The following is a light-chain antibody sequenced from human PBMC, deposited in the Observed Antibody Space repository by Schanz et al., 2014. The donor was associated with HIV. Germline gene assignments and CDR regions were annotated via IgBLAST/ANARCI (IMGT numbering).Light chain of an antibody. Sequence: QSALTQPASVSGFPGQSITISCTGTSRNVGSYNLVSWYQQHPGKAPKLMIYEVSKRPSGVSNRFSGSKSGNTASLTISGLQAEDEADYYCCSYAGSSTFAYVFGTGTKVTVL. CDR1: SRNVGSYNL. CDR3: CSYAGSSTFAYV. J-gene: IGLJ1*01. CDR2: EVS. V-gene: IGLV2-23*02.